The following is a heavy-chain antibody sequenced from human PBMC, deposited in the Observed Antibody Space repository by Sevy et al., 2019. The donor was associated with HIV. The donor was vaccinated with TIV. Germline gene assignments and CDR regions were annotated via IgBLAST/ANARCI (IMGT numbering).Heavy chain of an antibody. D-gene: IGHD1-7*01. CDR2: IYYSGST. V-gene: IGHV4-31*03. Sequence: SETLSLTCTVSGGSISSGGYYWSWIRQHPGKGLEWIGYIYYSGSTYYNPSLKSRVTISVDTSKNQFSLKLSSVTAADTAVYYCARGRAELRPSYFDYWGQGTLVTVSS. CDR1: GGSISSGGYY. J-gene: IGHJ4*02. CDR3: ARGRAELRPSYFDY.